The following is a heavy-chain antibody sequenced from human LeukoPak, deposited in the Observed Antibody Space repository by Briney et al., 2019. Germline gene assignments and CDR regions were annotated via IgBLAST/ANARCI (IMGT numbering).Heavy chain of an antibody. V-gene: IGHV4-31*03. CDR3: ARDSRGCSSTSCYSYGMDV. D-gene: IGHD2-2*01. CDR2: IYYSGST. CDR1: GGSISSGGYY. Sequence: SETLSLTCTVSGGSISSGGYYWSWILQHPGKGLEWIGYIYYSGSTYYNPSLKSRVTISVDTSKNQFSLKLSSVTAADTAVYYCARDSRGCSSTSCYSYGMDVWGQGTTVTVSS. J-gene: IGHJ6*02.